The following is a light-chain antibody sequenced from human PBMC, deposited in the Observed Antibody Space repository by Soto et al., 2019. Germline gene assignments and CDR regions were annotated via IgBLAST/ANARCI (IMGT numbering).Light chain of an antibody. CDR3: QQTDSYPST. J-gene: IGKJ4*01. V-gene: IGKV1-13*02. CDR1: QVINSF. CDR2: AAS. Sequence: AIQLTQSPSSLSASVGDRVTITCRASQVINSFLAWYQQKPGKAPKLLIYAASRLQTGVPSRFSGSGSATDFTLTINSLQPEDCATYYCQQTDSYPSTFGGGTKVDIK.